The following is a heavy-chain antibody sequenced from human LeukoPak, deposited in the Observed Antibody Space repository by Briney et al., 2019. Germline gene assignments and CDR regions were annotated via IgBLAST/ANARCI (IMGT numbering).Heavy chain of an antibody. D-gene: IGHD3-3*01. CDR3: ARVWSGYFLG. J-gene: IGHJ4*02. CDR1: GFSFSSYG. V-gene: IGHV3-23*01. CDR2: ISGSGGST. Sequence: PGGSLRLSCAASGFSFSSYGMHWVRQAPGKGLEWVSGISGSGGSTDYADSVKGRFTISRDNSKNTLYLQMNSLRAEDTAVYYCARVWSGYFLGWGQGTLVTVSS.